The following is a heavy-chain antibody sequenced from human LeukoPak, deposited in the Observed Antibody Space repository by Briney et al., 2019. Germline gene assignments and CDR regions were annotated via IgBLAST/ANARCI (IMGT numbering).Heavy chain of an antibody. D-gene: IGHD3-22*01. Sequence: PGGSLRLSCAASEFTFSSYWMSWVRQAPGKGLEWVANIKQDGSEKYYVDSVKGRFTISRDNAKNSLYLQMNSLRAEDTAVYYCARSGYYPDYYGMDVWGQGTTVTVSS. CDR3: ARSGYYPDYYGMDV. CDR2: IKQDGSEK. CDR1: EFTFSSYW. V-gene: IGHV3-7*01. J-gene: IGHJ6*02.